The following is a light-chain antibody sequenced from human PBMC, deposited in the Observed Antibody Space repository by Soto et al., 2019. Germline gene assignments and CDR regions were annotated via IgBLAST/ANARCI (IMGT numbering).Light chain of an antibody. Sequence: DIQMTQSPSTLSASVGDRVTITCRASQSVSPWLAWYQQKPGKAPDLLIYKVSTLESGGPSRFSGSGSGKVLTLTVNSLQPDDSATYYCQHYNSYSTFGQGTKVEIK. CDR1: QSVSPW. J-gene: IGKJ1*01. V-gene: IGKV1-5*03. CDR3: QHYNSYST. CDR2: KVS.